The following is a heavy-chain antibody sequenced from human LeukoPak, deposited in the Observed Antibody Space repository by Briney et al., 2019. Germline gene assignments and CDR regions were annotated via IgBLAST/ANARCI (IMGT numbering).Heavy chain of an antibody. CDR2: VSYDGSNK. CDR3: AKDRRMMSSYYGMDV. V-gene: IGHV3-30*18. CDR1: GFTFWSYG. J-gene: IGHJ6*02. Sequence: GGSLRLSRAATGFTFWSYGMHWVRQAPGKGLEWVAVVSYDGSNKNYADSVKGRFTISRDNFKNTLYLQLNSLRVEDTAVYYCAKDRRMMSSYYGMDVWGQGTTVTVSS. D-gene: IGHD3-16*01.